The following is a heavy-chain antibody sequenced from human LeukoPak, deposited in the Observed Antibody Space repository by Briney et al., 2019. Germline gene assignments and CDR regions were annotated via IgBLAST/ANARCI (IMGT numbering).Heavy chain of an antibody. V-gene: IGHV1-2*02. J-gene: IGHJ6*03. CDR1: GYTFIGYY. CDR2: INPNSGGP. D-gene: IGHD2-15*01. Sequence: ASVKVSCKASGYTFIGYYLHWVRQAPGQGLEWMGWINPNSGGPNYAQKFEGRVTMTRDTSISTAYMELSSLRSDDTAVYYCVRGGTEAPPYYYYMDVWGKGTTVTVSS. CDR3: VRGGTEAPPYYYYMDV.